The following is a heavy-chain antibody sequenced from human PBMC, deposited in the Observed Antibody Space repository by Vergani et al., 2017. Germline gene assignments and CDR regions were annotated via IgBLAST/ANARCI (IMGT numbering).Heavy chain of an antibody. CDR3: AREMTTETTDLDGFDI. CDR1: SFSVSSHY. CDR2: INIGGRT. J-gene: IGHJ3*02. Sequence: EVQLVESGGGLVQPGGSLRLSCAASSFSVSSHYMTWVRQAPGKGLEWVSTINIGGRTSYADSVKGRLTLTRDDSKNTLHLQMNSLRPEDTAVYYCAREMTTETTDLDGFDIWGQGTMVNVSS. V-gene: IGHV3-66*02. D-gene: IGHD4-17*01.